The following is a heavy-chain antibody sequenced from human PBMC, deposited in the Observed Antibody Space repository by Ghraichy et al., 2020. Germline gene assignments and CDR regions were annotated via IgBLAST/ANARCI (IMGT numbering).Heavy chain of an antibody. CDR3: ARDELRAGTGAAFDI. V-gene: IGHV3-33*01. Sequence: GGSLRLSCAASGFTFSSYGMHWVRQAPGKGLEWVAVIWYDGSNKYYADSVKGRFTISRDNSKNTLYLQMNSLRAEDTAVYYCARDELRAGTGAAFDIWGQGTMVTVSS. D-gene: IGHD1-14*01. CDR1: GFTFSSYG. CDR2: IWYDGSNK. J-gene: IGHJ3*02.